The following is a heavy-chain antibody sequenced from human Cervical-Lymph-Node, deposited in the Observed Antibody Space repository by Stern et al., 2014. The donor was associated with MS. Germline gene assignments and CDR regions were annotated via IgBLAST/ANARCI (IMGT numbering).Heavy chain of an antibody. D-gene: IGHD5-18*01. Sequence: VQLVQSGAEVKKPGESLKISCKGFGYNFYTYWIGWVRQMPGKGLEWMGPIHPEDSETRYSPSFQGQVAISADTSISTAYLQWNSLKASDTAMYYCARHTAGDWYFDLWGRGTLVTVSS. J-gene: IGHJ2*01. CDR1: GYNFYTYW. V-gene: IGHV5-51*01. CDR3: ARHTAGDWYFDL. CDR2: IHPEDSET.